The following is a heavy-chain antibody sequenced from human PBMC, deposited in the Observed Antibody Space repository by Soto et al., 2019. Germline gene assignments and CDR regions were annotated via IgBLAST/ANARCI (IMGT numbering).Heavy chain of an antibody. V-gene: IGHV1-2*02. CDR2: INPNDGGT. CDR3: ARDLNPYYGPGSLNGFFDY. J-gene: IGHJ4*02. D-gene: IGHD3-10*01. Sequence: ASVKVSCKSSGYAFIDHYMHWRRRAPGQGLEWMGWINPNDGGTKYAQKFQDRVTMTGDTSISTVYMDLSGLRSDDTAVYYCARDLNPYYGPGSLNGFFDYWGQGTLVTVSS. CDR1: GYAFIDHY.